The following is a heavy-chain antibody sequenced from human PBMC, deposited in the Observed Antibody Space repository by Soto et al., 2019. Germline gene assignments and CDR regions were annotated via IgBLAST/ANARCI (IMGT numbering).Heavy chain of an antibody. CDR2: INHSGST. J-gene: IGHJ6*02. Sequence: QVQLQQWGAGLLKPSETLSLTCAVYGGSFSGYYWSWIRQPPGKGLEWIGEINHSGSTNYNPSLNILVTISVDTSKNLFALKLTSVTAADTAVYYCARVAGIGARRFYGMAVWGQGTTVTVSS. CDR1: GGSFSGYY. V-gene: IGHV4-34*01. CDR3: ARVAGIGARRFYGMAV. D-gene: IGHD3-10*01.